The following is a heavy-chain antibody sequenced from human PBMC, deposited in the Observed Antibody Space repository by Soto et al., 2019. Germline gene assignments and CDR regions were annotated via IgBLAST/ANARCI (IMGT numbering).Heavy chain of an antibody. CDR2: IYHSGIT. J-gene: IGHJ5*02. D-gene: IGHD2-21*01. CDR1: GGSISSSYW. CDR3: ATLPPRIVVVFTEMPT. V-gene: IGHV4-4*02. Sequence: SETLSLTCAVSGGSISSSYWWTWVRQAPGKGLQWIGEIYHSGITNYNPSLRSRVSMSVDKSNNEFSLSLTSVTAADTAVYYCATLPPRIVVVFTEMPTWGQGILATVSS.